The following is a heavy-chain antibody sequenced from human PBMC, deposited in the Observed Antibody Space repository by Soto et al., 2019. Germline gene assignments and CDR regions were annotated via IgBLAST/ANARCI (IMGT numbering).Heavy chain of an antibody. V-gene: IGHV3-53*01. CDR2: IYRGGDT. D-gene: IGHD3-10*01. Sequence: GGSLRLSCAVSGFTVSYNYMNWVRQAPGKGLEWVSVIYRGGDTFYAGSVKGRFTISRDNSKNTLYLQMNSLRAEDTAVYYCARGMYGSGSYYIGDAFDMWGQGTMVTVSS. CDR1: GFTVSYNY. J-gene: IGHJ3*02. CDR3: ARGMYGSGSYYIGDAFDM.